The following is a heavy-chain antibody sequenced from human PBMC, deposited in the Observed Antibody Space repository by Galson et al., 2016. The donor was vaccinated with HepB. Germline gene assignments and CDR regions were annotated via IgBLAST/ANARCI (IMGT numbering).Heavy chain of an antibody. Sequence: SLRLSCAVSGFTLSNYAMNWVRQAPGTGLEWVSGTSYDGANKYYADSVKGRATISRDDSKNTVYLQMDSLRGEDTAVYYCARVAAAGARPPVAFQYWGQGILVTVAS. V-gene: IGHV3-30*04. J-gene: IGHJ4*02. CDR2: TSYDGANK. CDR3: ARVAAAGARPPVAFQY. D-gene: IGHD6-13*01. CDR1: GFTLSNYA.